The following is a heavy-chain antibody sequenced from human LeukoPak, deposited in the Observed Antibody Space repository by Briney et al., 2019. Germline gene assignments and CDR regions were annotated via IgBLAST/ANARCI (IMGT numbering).Heavy chain of an antibody. CDR3: AKGSAY. J-gene: IGHJ4*02. CDR1: GFTFSSYW. Sequence: GGSLRLSCAASGFTFSSYWMNWARQAPGKGLEWVASINHNGNVNYYVDSVKGRFTISRDNAKNSLYLQMSNLRAEDTAVYYCAKGSAYWGQGTLVTVSS. CDR2: INHNGNVN. D-gene: IGHD6-25*01. V-gene: IGHV3-7*03.